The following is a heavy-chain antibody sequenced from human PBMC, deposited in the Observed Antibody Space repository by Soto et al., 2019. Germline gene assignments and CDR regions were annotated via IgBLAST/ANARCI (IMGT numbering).Heavy chain of an antibody. V-gene: IGHV1-69*12. J-gene: IGHJ4*02. D-gene: IGHD3-22*01. CDR1: GGTFSSYA. CDR2: IIPIFGTA. Sequence: QVQLVQSGAEVKKPGSSVKVSCKASGGTFSSYAISWVRQAPGQGLEWMGGIIPIFGTANYAQKFQGRVTITADESTRPAYMGLSSLRSEDTAVYYCERDGSSGYPYFDYWGQGTPVTVSS. CDR3: ERDGSSGYPYFDY.